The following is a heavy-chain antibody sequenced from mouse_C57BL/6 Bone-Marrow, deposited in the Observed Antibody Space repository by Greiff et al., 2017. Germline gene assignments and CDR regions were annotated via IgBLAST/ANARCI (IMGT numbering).Heavy chain of an antibody. D-gene: IGHD1-1*01. Sequence: QVQLKQPGAELVKPGASVKLSCKASGYTFTSYWMHWVKQRPGQGLEWIGMIHPNSGSTNYNEKFKSKATLTVDKSSSTAYMQLSSLTSEDSAVYYCARWGFYYYGSVWYFDVWGTGTTVTVSS. CDR1: GYTFTSYW. J-gene: IGHJ1*03. CDR2: IHPNSGST. V-gene: IGHV1-64*01. CDR3: ARWGFYYYGSVWYFDV.